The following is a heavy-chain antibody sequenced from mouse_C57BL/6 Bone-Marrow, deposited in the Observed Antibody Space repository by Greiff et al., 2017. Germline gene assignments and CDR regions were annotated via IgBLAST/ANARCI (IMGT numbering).Heavy chain of an antibody. D-gene: IGHD2-4*01. CDR3: ARDLDDYDEGYAMDY. V-gene: IGHV5-4*01. CDR2: ISDGGSYT. CDR1: GFTFSSYA. Sequence: DVMLVESGGGLVKPGGSLKLSCAASGFTFSSYAMSWVRQTPEKRLEWVATISDGGSYTYYPDNVKGRFTISRDNAKNNLYLQMSHLKSEDTAMYNCARDLDDYDEGYAMDYWGQGTSVTVSS. J-gene: IGHJ4*01.